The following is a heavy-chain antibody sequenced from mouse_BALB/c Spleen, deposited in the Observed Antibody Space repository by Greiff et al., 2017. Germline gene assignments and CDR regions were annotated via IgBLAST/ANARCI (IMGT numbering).Heavy chain of an antibody. D-gene: IGHD4-1*01. CDR1: GFTFNTYA. CDR2: IRSKSNNYAT. CDR3: VRDWGAY. Sequence: EVKLVESGGGLVQPKGSLKLSCAASGFTFNTYAMNWVRQAPGKGLEWVARIRSKSNNYATYYADSVKDRFTISRDDSQSMLYLQMNNLKTEDTAMYYCVRDWGAYWGQGTLVTVSA. J-gene: IGHJ3*01. V-gene: IGHV10-1*02.